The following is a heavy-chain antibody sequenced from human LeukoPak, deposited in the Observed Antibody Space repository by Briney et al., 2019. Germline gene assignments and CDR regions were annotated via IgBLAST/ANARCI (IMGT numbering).Heavy chain of an antibody. J-gene: IGHJ3*02. CDR3: AREKGITMIVVVRGDAFDI. Sequence: GGSLRLSCAASGFTFSSYSMNWVRQAPGKGLEWVSSISSSSSYIYYADSVKGRFTISRDNAKNSLYLQMNSLRAEDTAVYYCAREKGITMIVVVRGDAFDIWGQGTMVTVSS. D-gene: IGHD3-22*01. CDR1: GFTFSSYS. V-gene: IGHV3-21*01. CDR2: ISSSSSYI.